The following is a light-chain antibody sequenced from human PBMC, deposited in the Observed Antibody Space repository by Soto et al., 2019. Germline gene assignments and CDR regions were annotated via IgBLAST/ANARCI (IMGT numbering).Light chain of an antibody. J-gene: IGKJ4*01. CDR1: QNINRW. V-gene: IGKV1-5*03. CDR3: HQYHSSST. Sequence: DIQMTQSPSTLSAAVGDRVTITCRASQNINRWLAWYQQKPGKAPKLLIYKASTLERGVPSRFRGSGSETEFTLTISNLQPDDFATYYCHQYHSSSTFGGGTTVDIK. CDR2: KAS.